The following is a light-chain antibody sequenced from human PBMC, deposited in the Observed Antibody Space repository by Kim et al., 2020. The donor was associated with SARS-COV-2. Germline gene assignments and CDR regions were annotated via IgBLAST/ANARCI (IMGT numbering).Light chain of an antibody. CDR1: NIGIKS. CDR2: YDS. V-gene: IGLV3-21*04. Sequence: ELTQPPSVSVAPGKTARITCGGNNIGIKSVHWYQQKPGQAPVLVIYYDSDRPSGIPERFSGSNSGNTATLTISRVEAGDEADYYCQVWDSSSDHRRVFGGGTQLTVL. J-gene: IGLJ2*01. CDR3: QVWDSSSDHRRV.